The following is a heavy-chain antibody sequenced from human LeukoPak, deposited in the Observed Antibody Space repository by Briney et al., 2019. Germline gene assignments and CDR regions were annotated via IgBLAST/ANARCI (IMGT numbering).Heavy chain of an antibody. V-gene: IGHV4-59*01. Sequence: SETLSLTCTVSGGSISSYYWSWIRQPPGKGLEWIGYIYYSGSTNYNPSLKSRVTISVDTSKNQFSLKLSSVTAADTAVYYCARWYYYDSSGYLRAFDIWGQGTMVTVSS. CDR2: IYYSGST. CDR3: ARWYYYDSSGYLRAFDI. D-gene: IGHD3-22*01. CDR1: GGSISSYY. J-gene: IGHJ3*02.